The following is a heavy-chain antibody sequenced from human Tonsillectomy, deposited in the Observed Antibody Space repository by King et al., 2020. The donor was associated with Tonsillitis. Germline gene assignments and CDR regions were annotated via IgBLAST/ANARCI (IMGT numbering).Heavy chain of an antibody. Sequence: QLQESGPGLAKPSETLSLTCTVSGGSIRSHYWSWIRQPPGKGLEWIGYISSSGSTNYNPSLKSRVTISVDTSKNQFSLKLSSVTAADTAVYYCARLLPEYSRSAGCFDYWGQGTLVTVSS. D-gene: IGHD6-6*01. J-gene: IGHJ4*02. CDR3: ARLLPEYSRSAGCFDY. CDR1: GGSIRSHY. V-gene: IGHV4-59*08. CDR2: ISSSGST.